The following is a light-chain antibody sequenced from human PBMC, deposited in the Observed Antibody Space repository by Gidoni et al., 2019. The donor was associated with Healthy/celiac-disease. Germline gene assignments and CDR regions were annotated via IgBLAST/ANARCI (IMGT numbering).Light chain of an antibody. Sequence: SITCQASQDISNYLNWYQQKPGKAPKLLTYDASNLETGVPSRFSGSGSGTDFTFTISSLQPEDIATYYCQQYDNLFTFGPGTKVDIK. CDR3: QQYDNLFT. CDR2: DAS. CDR1: QDISNY. V-gene: IGKV1-33*01. J-gene: IGKJ3*01.